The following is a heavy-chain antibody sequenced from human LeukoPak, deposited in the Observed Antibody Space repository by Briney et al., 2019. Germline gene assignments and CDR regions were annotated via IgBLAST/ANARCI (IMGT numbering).Heavy chain of an antibody. CDR1: GYTFTDYY. CDR3: ATEISLRFLTYNWFDP. V-gene: IGHV1-69-2*01. Sequence: GASVKVSCKASGYTFTDYYMHWVQQAPGEGLEWMGRVDPEDGETIYAEKFQGRVTITADTSTDTAYMELSSLRSEDTAVYYCATEISLRFLTYNWFDPWGQGTLVTVSS. J-gene: IGHJ5*02. D-gene: IGHD3-3*01. CDR2: VDPEDGET.